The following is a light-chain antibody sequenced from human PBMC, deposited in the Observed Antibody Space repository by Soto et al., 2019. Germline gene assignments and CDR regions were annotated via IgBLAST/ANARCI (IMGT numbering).Light chain of an antibody. Sequence: QSALTQPASVSGSPGQSITLSCTGTSSDVGGYNVSWFQQHPGEAPKLIIYDVNSRPSGVSNRFSGSKSGNTASLTISGLQAEDEADYYCNSYRDISTYVFGTGTKLTVL. CDR1: SSDVGGYN. CDR3: NSYRDISTYV. CDR2: DVN. J-gene: IGLJ1*01. V-gene: IGLV2-14*01.